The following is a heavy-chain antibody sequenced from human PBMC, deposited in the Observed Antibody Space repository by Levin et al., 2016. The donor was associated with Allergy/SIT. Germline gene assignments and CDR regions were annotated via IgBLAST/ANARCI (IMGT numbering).Heavy chain of an antibody. CDR3: ARVLWFGELNGLDV. V-gene: IGHV3-21*01. CDR2: SGSSISDI. Sequence: GGSLRLSCAASGFTLSTYSINWVRQAPGQGLEWVSFSGSSISDIYYADSVKGRVTISRDTTKNSLYLQMSSLRVEDTAVYYCARVLWFGELNGLDVWGQGTSVTVSS. D-gene: IGHD3-10*01. CDR1: GFTLSTYS. J-gene: IGHJ6*02.